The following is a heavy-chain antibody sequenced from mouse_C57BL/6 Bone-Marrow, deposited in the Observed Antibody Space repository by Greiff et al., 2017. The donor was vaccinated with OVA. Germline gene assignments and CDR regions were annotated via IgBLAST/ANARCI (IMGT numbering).Heavy chain of an antibody. Sequence: EVNVVESGGGLVKPGGSLKLSCAASGFTFSDYGMHWVRQAPEKGLEWVAYISSGSSTIYYADTVKGRFTISRDNAKNTLFLQMTSLRSEDTAMYYCARNYYGSSYSFAYWGQGTLVTVSA. V-gene: IGHV5-17*01. D-gene: IGHD1-1*01. CDR1: GFTFSDYG. J-gene: IGHJ3*01. CDR3: ARNYYGSSYSFAY. CDR2: ISSGSSTI.